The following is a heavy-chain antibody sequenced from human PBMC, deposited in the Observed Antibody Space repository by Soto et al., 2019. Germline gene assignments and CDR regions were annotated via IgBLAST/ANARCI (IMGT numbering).Heavy chain of an antibody. CDR1: GGSISSYY. CDR3: ARNIHIWGGHPFDY. V-gene: IGHV4-59*01. Sequence: PSETLSLTCTVSGGSISSYYWSWIRQPPGKGLEWIGYIYYSGSTNYNPSLKSRVTISVDTSKNQFSLKLSSVTAADTAVYYCARNIHIWGGHPFDYWGQGTLVTVSS. J-gene: IGHJ4*02. CDR2: IYYSGST. D-gene: IGHD3-3*02.